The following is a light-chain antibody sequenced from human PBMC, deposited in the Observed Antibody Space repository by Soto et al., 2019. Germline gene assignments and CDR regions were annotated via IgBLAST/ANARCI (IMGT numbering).Light chain of an antibody. CDR3: QQYGSSPRT. V-gene: IGKV3-20*01. CDR2: GAS. Sequence: EIELTQSPGTLSSSPGERATLSWRASQSVSSSYLAWYQQKNGQAPRLLIYGASSRATGIPDRFSGSGYGTDFNLTISRLETEDFAVYYCQQYGSSPRTFGQGTKVDIK. CDR1: QSVSSSY. J-gene: IGKJ1*01.